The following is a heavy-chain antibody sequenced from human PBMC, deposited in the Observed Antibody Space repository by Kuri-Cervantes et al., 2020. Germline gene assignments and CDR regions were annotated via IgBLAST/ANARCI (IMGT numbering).Heavy chain of an antibody. J-gene: IGHJ4*02. D-gene: IGHD3-16*01. CDR3: ARRGGPGGAISY. CDR1: GFTFSSYW. V-gene: IGHV3-7*01. CDR2: IQQEGSEN. Sequence: GGSLRPSCAASGFTFSSYWMSWVRQAQGKALEWVANIQQEGSENYYVESVKGRLTISRDDAKNSLYLQMNGLSAEDTAVYYCARRGGPGGAISYWGQGTLVTVSS.